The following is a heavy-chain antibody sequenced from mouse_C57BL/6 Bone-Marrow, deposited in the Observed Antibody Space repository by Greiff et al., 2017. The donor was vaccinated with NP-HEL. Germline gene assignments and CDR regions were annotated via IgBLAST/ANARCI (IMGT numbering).Heavy chain of an antibody. D-gene: IGHD3-2*02. CDR2: ISSGGSYN. V-gene: IGHV5-6*01. CDR3: ARPARQLRLPFAY. CDR1: GFTFSSYG. Sequence: EVKLVESGGDLVKPGGSLKLSCAASGFTFSSYGMSWVRQTPDKRLEWVATISSGGSYNYYPDSVKGRFTISRDNAKNTLYLQMSSLKSEDTAMYYCARPARQLRLPFAYWGQGTLVTVSA. J-gene: IGHJ3*01.